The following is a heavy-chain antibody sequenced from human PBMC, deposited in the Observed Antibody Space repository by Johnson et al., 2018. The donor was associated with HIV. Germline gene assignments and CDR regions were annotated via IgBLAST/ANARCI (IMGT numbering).Heavy chain of an antibody. CDR2: INSDGSSP. CDR3: ARDYYDLPWGYDAFDI. J-gene: IGHJ3*02. V-gene: IGHV3-74*01. CDR1: GFTFSSYW. Sequence: VQLVESGGGVVQPGRSLRLSCEASGFTFSSYWMHWVRQAPGKGLVWVSRINSDGSSPSYADSVKGRFTISRDNAKNSLYLQMDSLRAEDTAVYYCARDYYDLPWGYDAFDIWGQGTMVTVSS. D-gene: IGHD3-22*01.